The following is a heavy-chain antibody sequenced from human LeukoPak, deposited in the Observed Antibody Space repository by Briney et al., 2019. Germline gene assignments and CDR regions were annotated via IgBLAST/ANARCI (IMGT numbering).Heavy chain of an antibody. Sequence: AGGSLRLSCAASGFTFSDYYMSWIRQAPGKGLEWVSYISSSGSTIYYADSLKGRFTISRDNAKNSLYLQMNSLRAEDTAVYYCARDDWNYYYYGMDVWGQGTTVTVSS. CDR2: ISSSGSTI. J-gene: IGHJ6*02. CDR1: GFTFSDYY. D-gene: IGHD1-1*01. CDR3: ARDDWNYYYYGMDV. V-gene: IGHV3-11*01.